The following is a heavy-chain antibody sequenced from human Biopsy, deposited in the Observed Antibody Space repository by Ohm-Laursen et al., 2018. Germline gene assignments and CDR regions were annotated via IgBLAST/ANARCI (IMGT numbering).Heavy chain of an antibody. CDR1: GGSISNYY. CDR2: IYSSGST. Sequence: GTLSLTCTVSGGSISNYYWSWIRQPAGKDLEWIGRIYSSGSTNYNPSLKSRVTMSVDTSKNQFSLILSSMTAADTAVYYCAREPRIAAVAYFDPWGQGTLVTVSS. D-gene: IGHD6-13*01. CDR3: AREPRIAAVAYFDP. J-gene: IGHJ5*02. V-gene: IGHV4-4*07.